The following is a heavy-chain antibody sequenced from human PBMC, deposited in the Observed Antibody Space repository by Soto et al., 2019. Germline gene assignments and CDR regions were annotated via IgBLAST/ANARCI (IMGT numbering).Heavy chain of an antibody. CDR1: GFTFSSYG. D-gene: IGHD2-21*01. CDR3: ARGGGGGLFEH. CDR2: IWYDGSNK. V-gene: IGHV3-33*01. Sequence: SGGSLRLSCAASGFTFSSYGMHWVRQAPGKGLEWVAVIWYDGSNKYYADSVKGRFTISRDNTKSSLFLQMNSLGVEDTAVYYCARGGGGGLFEHWGQGVLVTVSS. J-gene: IGHJ4*02.